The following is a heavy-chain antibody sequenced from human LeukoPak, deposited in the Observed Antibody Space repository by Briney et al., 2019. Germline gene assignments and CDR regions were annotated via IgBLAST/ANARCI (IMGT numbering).Heavy chain of an antibody. V-gene: IGHV1-69*06. Sequence: ASVKVSCKASGGTFSSYAISWVRQAPGQGLEWMGGIIPIFGTANYAQKFQGRVTITADKSASTAYMELSSLRSEDMAVYYCARDYYDSSGYYYAFDYWGQGTLVTVSS. CDR3: ARDYYDSSGYYYAFDY. CDR1: GGTFSSYA. D-gene: IGHD3-22*01. J-gene: IGHJ4*02. CDR2: IIPIFGTA.